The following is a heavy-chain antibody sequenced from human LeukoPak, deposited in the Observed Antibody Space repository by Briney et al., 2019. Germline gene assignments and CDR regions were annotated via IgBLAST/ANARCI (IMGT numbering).Heavy chain of an antibody. CDR3: ASELRFLEWSNWFDP. CDR2: IKQDGREK. D-gene: IGHD3-3*01. V-gene: IGHV3-7*01. J-gene: IGHJ5*02. CDR1: GFTFSSYW. Sequence: GGSLRLSCAASGFTFSSYWMSWVRQAPGKGLEWVANIKQDGREKYYVDSVKGRFTISRDNAKNSLYLQMNSLRAEDTAVYYCASELRFLEWSNWFDPWGQGTLVTVSS.